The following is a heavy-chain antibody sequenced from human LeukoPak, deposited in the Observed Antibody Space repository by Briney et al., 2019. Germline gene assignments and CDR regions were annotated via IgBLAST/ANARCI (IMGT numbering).Heavy chain of an antibody. J-gene: IGHJ5*02. V-gene: IGHV1-2*02. CDR2: INPNSGGT. Sequence: ASVKVSCKASGYTFTGYYMHWVRQAPGQGLEWMGWINPNSGGTNYAQKFQGRVTMTRDTSISTAYMEPSRLRSDDTAVYYCARTPATIFGVVLTLNWFDPWGQGTLVTVSS. CDR1: GYTFTGYY. CDR3: ARTPATIFGVVLTLNWFDP. D-gene: IGHD3-3*01.